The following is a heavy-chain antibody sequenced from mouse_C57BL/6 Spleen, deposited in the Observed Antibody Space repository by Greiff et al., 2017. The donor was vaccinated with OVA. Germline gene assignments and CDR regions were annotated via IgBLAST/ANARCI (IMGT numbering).Heavy chain of an antibody. Sequence: VQLQQPGAELVRPGSSVKLSCKASGYTFTSYWMDWVKQRPGQGLEWIGNIYPSDSETPYNQKFKDKATLTVDKSSSTAYMQLSSLTSEDSAVYYCARLSWSFAYWGQGTLVTVSA. CDR2: IYPSDSET. V-gene: IGHV1-61*01. J-gene: IGHJ3*01. CDR3: ARLSWSFAY. CDR1: GYTFTSYW.